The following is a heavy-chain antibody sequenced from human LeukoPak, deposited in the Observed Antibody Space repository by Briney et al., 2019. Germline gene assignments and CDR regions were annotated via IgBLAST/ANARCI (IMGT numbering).Heavy chain of an antibody. V-gene: IGHV4-38-2*02. D-gene: IGHD2-2*01. CDR2: IYHSGST. J-gene: IGHJ4*02. Sequence: SETLSLTCTVSGYSISSGYYWGWIRQPPGKGLEWIGSIYHSGSTHYNPSLKSRVTISVDTSKNQFSLKLSSVTAADTAVCYCARDGGPVVPAAIDYWGQGTLVTVSS. CDR1: GYSISSGYY. CDR3: ARDGGPVVPAAIDY.